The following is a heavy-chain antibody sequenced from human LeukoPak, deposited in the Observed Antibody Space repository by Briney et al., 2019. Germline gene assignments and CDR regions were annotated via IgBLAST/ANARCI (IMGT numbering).Heavy chain of an antibody. CDR3: AARWRRSAPDY. D-gene: IGHD3-3*01. Sequence: KPSETLSLTCAVYGGSFSGYYWSWIRQPPGKGLEWIGEINHSGSTNYNPSLKSRVTISVDTSKNQFSLKLSSVTAADTAVYYCAARWRRSAPDYWGQGTLVTVSS. V-gene: IGHV4-34*01. J-gene: IGHJ4*02. CDR1: GGSFSGYY. CDR2: INHSGST.